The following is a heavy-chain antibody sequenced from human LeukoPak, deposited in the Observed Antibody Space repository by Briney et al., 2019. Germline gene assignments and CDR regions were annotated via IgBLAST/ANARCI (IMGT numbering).Heavy chain of an antibody. J-gene: IGHJ5*02. CDR2: IIPIFGTA. V-gene: IGHV1-69*06. D-gene: IGHD3-10*01. CDR3: ARGGSEKRNWFDP. CDR1: GGTFSSYA. Sequence: SVEVSCKASGGTFSSYAISWVRQAPGQGLEWMGGIIPIFGTANYAQKFQGRVTITADKSTSTAYMELSSLRSEDTAVYYCARGGSEKRNWFDPWGQGTLVTVSS.